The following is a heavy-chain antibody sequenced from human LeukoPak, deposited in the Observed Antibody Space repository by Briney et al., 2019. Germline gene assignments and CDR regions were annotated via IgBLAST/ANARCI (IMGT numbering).Heavy chain of an antibody. Sequence: GGSLRLSCAASGFTFSSYAMHWVRQAPGKGLEWVAVISYDGSNKYYADSVKGRFTTSRDNSKNTLYLQMNSLRAEDTAVYYCARDPSKYSSSWYFDYWGQGTLVTVSS. CDR2: ISYDGSNK. V-gene: IGHV3-30-3*01. CDR3: ARDPSKYSSSWYFDY. J-gene: IGHJ4*02. CDR1: GFTFSSYA. D-gene: IGHD6-13*01.